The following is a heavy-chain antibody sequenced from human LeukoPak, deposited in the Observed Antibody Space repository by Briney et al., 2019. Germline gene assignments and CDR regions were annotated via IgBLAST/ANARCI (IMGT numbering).Heavy chain of an antibody. CDR1: GGSISSYY. CDR2: IYYSGST. CDR3: AREYQLLSRDDAFDI. V-gene: IGHV4-59*01. Sequence: PSETLSLTCTVSGGSISSYYWSWIRQPPGKGLEWIGYIYYSGSTNYNPSLKSRVTISVDTSKNQFSLKLSSVTAADTAVYYCAREYQLLSRDDAFDIWGQGTMVTVSS. D-gene: IGHD2-2*01. J-gene: IGHJ3*02.